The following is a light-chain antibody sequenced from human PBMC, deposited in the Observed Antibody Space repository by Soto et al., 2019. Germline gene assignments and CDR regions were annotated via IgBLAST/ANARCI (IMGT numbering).Light chain of an antibody. CDR2: GAS. CDR3: QHSYSTPFT. J-gene: IGKJ3*01. CDR1: QSIINF. V-gene: IGKV1-39*01. Sequence: DIQMTQSPSSLSASVGERVTITCRASQSIINFLNWYQQRPGKAPKLLIYGASTLQSGVPSRFSGSRTVSDFTLTINSLQPEDFATYYCQHSYSTPFTFGPGTKVEIK.